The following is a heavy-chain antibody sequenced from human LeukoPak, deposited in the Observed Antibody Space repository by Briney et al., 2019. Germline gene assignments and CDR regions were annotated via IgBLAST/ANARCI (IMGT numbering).Heavy chain of an antibody. V-gene: IGHV4-39*07. Sequence: SETLSLTCTVSGGSISSSSYYWGWIRQPPGKGLEWIGSIYYSGSTYYNPSLKSRVTISVDTSKNQFSLKLSSVTAADTAVYYCARGQAYSSGWSRKYYFDYWGQGTLVTVSS. CDR2: IYYSGST. J-gene: IGHJ4*02. CDR1: GGSISSSSYY. D-gene: IGHD6-19*01. CDR3: ARGQAYSSGWSRKYYFDY.